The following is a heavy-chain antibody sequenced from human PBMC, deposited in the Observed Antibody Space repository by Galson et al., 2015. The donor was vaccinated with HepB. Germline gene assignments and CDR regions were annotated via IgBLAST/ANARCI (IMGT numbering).Heavy chain of an antibody. CDR2: ISSSSSTI. CDR3: ARDLKWFGELFLPPEEMDV. Sequence: SLRLSCAASGFTFSSYSMNWVRQAPGKGLEWVSYISSSSSTIYYADSVKGRFTISRDNAKNSLYLQMNSLRAEDTAVYYCARDLKWFGELFLPPEEMDVWGKGTTVTVSS. J-gene: IGHJ6*04. D-gene: IGHD3-10*01. V-gene: IGHV3-48*01. CDR1: GFTFSSYS.